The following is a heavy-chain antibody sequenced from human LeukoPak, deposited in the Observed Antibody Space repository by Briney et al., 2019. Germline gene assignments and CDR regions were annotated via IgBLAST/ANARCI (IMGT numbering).Heavy chain of an antibody. CDR1: GFPFSSYG. CDR3: AKDLMRHRWFGES. V-gene: IGHV3-30*02. J-gene: IGHJ5*02. CDR2: IRFDGDNT. Sequence: PGRSLRLSCAAAGFPFSSYGVGWVRQAPGNWLEWVAFIRFDGDNTYYSESVKGRFTISRDTSRSTLYLQMNSLRAEDTAIYYCAKDLMRHRWFGESWGQGTLVIVPS. D-gene: IGHD3-10*01.